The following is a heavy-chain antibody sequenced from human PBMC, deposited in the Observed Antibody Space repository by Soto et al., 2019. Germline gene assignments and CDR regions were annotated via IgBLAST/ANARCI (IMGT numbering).Heavy chain of an antibody. V-gene: IGHV3-7*04. CDR3: VRAISGSFAL. CDR1: GFSFITYW. Sequence: EVQLVESGGGLVQSGGSLRLSCDASGFSFITYWMNWVSQAPGKGLEWLARIKEDGSEKQYVDSVKGRVTISRDNAKNSLYLQMNSLSEEDTAVYYCVRAISGSFALWGQGTLVIVSS. CDR2: IKEDGSEK. J-gene: IGHJ4*02. D-gene: IGHD3-9*01.